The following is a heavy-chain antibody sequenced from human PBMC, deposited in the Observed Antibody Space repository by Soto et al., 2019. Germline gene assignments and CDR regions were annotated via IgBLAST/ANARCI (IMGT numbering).Heavy chain of an antibody. J-gene: IGHJ4*02. V-gene: IGHV3-13*01. Sequence: EVQLVESGGGLVQPGGSLRLSCAASGFTFSSYDMHWVRQATGKGLEWVSAIGTAGDTYYPGSVKGRFTISRENAKTSLYLQMNSLRAGDTAVYYCARGYCSGGSCYPSFDYWGQGTLVTVSS. D-gene: IGHD2-15*01. CDR2: IGTAGDT. CDR1: GFTFSSYD. CDR3: ARGYCSGGSCYPSFDY.